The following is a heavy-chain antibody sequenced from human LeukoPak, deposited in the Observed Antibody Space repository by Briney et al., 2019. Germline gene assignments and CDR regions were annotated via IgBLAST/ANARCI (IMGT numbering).Heavy chain of an antibody. D-gene: IGHD6-19*01. CDR3: ARDSPHAGSSGWWDYFDY. V-gene: IGHV3-30-3*01. CDR1: GFTFSSYA. CDR2: ISYDGSNK. Sequence: GGSLRLSCAASGFTFSSYAMHWVRQAPGNGLEWVAVISYDGSNKYYADSVKGRFTISRDNSKNALYLQMNSLRAEDTAVYYCARDSPHAGSSGWWDYFDYWGQGTLVTVSS. J-gene: IGHJ4*02.